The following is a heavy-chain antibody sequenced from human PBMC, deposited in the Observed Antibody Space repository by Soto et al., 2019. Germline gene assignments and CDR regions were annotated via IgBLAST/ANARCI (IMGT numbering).Heavy chain of an antibody. CDR2: ISAYNGNT. V-gene: IGHV1-18*01. CDR3: ARDCSLGLGYCSGGSCPTTSFDY. D-gene: IGHD2-15*01. CDR1: GYTFTSYG. J-gene: IGHJ4*02. Sequence: QVQLVQSGAEVKKPGASVQVSCKASGYTFTSYGISWVRQAPGQGLEWMGWISAYNGNTNYAQKLQGRVTMTTDTSTSTAYMELRSLRSDDTAVYYCARDCSLGLGYCSGGSCPTTSFDYWGQGTLVTVSS.